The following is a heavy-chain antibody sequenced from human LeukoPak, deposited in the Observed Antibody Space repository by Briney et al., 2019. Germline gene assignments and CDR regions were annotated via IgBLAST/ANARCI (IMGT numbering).Heavy chain of an antibody. J-gene: IGHJ4*02. CDR3: IALAVTGTFGFDY. V-gene: IGHV3-48*01. Sequence: GGTLRLSCVASGFTFSSYSMNWVRQAPGKGLEWVSYISSSSSTIYYADSVKGRFTISRDNAKNSLSLQMNSLRAEDTAVYYCIALAVTGTFGFDYWGQGTLVTVSS. CDR1: GFTFSSYS. CDR2: ISSSSSTI. D-gene: IGHD6-19*01.